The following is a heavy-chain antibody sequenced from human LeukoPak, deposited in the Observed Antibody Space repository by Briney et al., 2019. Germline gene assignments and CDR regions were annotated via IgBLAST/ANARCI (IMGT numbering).Heavy chain of an antibody. CDR2: ISDGSRDT. CDR1: GYTFSSFT. V-gene: IGHV3-23*01. Sequence: GGSLRLSCATSGYTFSSFTMNWVRQAPGKGLEWVSTISDGSRDTHYAGSVKGRFTISRDDSQNIVYLQMDSLRAEDTALYYCTTRLRNHFDYWGQGTQVTVSS. J-gene: IGHJ4*02. CDR3: TTRLRNHFDY. D-gene: IGHD5-12*01.